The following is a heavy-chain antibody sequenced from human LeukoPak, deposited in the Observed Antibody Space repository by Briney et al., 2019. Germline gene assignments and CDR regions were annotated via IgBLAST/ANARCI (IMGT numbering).Heavy chain of an antibody. CDR1: GYTFTSYD. Sequence: GASVKVSCKASGYTFTSYDINWVRQATGQGLEWMGWMNPNSGNTGYAQKFQGRVTMTRNTSISTAYMELSSLRSEDTAVYYCARSSDIAAAASDYWGQGTLVTVSS. CDR3: ARSSDIAAAASDY. J-gene: IGHJ4*02. V-gene: IGHV1-8*01. CDR2: MNPNSGNT. D-gene: IGHD6-13*01.